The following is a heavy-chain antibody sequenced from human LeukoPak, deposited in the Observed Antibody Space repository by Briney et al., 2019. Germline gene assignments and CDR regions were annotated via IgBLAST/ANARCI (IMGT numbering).Heavy chain of an antibody. CDR1: GFTFSSYA. Sequence: GGSLRLSCAASGFTFSSYAMTWVRQAPGKGLEWVSDISGSGGSTYYADSVKGRFTISRDNSKNTLYLQMNSLRAEDTAEYYCVKEVEVTTGWYFDLWGRGTLVIVSS. CDR3: VKEVEVTTGWYFDL. CDR2: ISGSGGST. V-gene: IGHV3-23*01. J-gene: IGHJ2*01. D-gene: IGHD1-26*01.